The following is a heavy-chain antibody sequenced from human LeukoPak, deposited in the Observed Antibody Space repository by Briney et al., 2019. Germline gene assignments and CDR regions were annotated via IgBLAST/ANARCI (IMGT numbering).Heavy chain of an antibody. V-gene: IGHV1-69*13. D-gene: IGHD4-17*01. CDR1: GYTFTGYY. J-gene: IGHJ3*02. CDR3: ARVGGFHDYGDEVLAFDI. CDR2: IIPIFGTA. Sequence: SVKVSCKASGYTFTGYYMHWVRQAPGQGLEWMGGIIPIFGTANYAQKFQGRVTITADESTSTAYMELSSLRSEDTAVYYCARVGGFHDYGDEVLAFDIWGQGTMVTVSS.